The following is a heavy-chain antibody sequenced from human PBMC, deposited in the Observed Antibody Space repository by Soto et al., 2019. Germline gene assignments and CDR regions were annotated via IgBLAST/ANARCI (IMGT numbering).Heavy chain of an antibody. V-gene: IGHV4-59*01. CDR3: ARAVGYSYGPDY. Sequence: SETLSLTCTVSGGPISSYYWSWIRQPPGKGLEWIGYIYYSGSTNYNPSLKSRVTISVDTSKNQFSLKLSSVTAADTAVYYCARAVGYSYGPDYWGQGTLVTVSS. J-gene: IGHJ4*02. CDR2: IYYSGST. CDR1: GGPISSYY. D-gene: IGHD5-18*01.